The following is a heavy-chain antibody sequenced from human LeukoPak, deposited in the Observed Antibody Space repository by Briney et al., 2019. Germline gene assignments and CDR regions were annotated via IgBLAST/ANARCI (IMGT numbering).Heavy chain of an antibody. Sequence: ASVKVSCKASGYTFTSYGISWVRQAPGQGLEWMGWISVYNGDTNYVQRFQGRLTMTTDTSTNTAYMELRSLRSDDTAVYYCARELGSLRGDEGRCYSHWGQATLVTVPS. CDR2: ISVYNGDT. CDR3: ARELGSLRGDEGRCYSH. J-gene: IGHJ4*02. V-gene: IGHV1-18*01. D-gene: IGHD2-15*01. CDR1: GYTFTSYG.